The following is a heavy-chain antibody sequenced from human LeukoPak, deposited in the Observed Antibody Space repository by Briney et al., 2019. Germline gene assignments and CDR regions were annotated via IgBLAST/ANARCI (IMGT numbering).Heavy chain of an antibody. CDR2: IIPIFGTA. Sequence: SAKVSCKASEATFSSCAISWERQAPGQGLECIGGIIPIFGTANYAQKFQGRVTITADESTSTAYMELSSLRSEDTAVYYCARENGYSYGPTNTLFDYWGQGTLVTVSS. D-gene: IGHD5-18*01. J-gene: IGHJ4*02. V-gene: IGHV1-69*13. CDR3: ARENGYSYGPTNTLFDY. CDR1: EATFSSCA.